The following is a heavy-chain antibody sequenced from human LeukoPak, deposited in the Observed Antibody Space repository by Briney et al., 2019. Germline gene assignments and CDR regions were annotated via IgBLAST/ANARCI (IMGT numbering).Heavy chain of an antibody. CDR1: GFTFSSYA. CDR2: ISSNGGST. V-gene: IGHV3-64*01. J-gene: IGHJ4*02. CDR3: ARGFPSPDKRPC. D-gene: IGHD3-10*01. Sequence: AGGSLRLSCAASGFTFSSYAMHWVRQAPGKGLEYVSAISSNGGSTYYANSAKGRFTISRDNSKNTLYLQVGSLRAEDMAVYYCARGFPSPDKRPCWGQGTLVTVSS.